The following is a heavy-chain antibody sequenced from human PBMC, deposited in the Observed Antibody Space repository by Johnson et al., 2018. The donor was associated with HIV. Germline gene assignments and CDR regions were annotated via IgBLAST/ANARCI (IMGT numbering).Heavy chain of an antibody. V-gene: IGHV3-9*01. CDR3: ARDFRRHAFDM. J-gene: IGHJ3*02. Sequence: LVESGGGLVQPGRSLRLSCAASGFTFDDYAMHWVRQAPGKGLEWVSGISWNSGSIGYVDSVKGRFTISRDNPKKSLYLQMNSLRVEDTAVYYCARDFRRHAFDMWGQGTMVTVSS. D-gene: IGHD6-6*01. CDR1: GFTFDDYA. CDR2: ISWNSGSI.